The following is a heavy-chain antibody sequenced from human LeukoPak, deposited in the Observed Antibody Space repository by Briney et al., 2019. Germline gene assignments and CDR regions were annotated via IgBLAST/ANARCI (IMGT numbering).Heavy chain of an antibody. Sequence: GGSLRLSCAASGFTFSNYAVSWVRQAPGKGLEWVSAISGSGGSGSGGSSYYADSVKGRFTISRDNSKNTLYLQMNSLRAEDTAVYYCAKECDSSGYCFFDYWGQGTLVTVSS. CDR2: ISGSGGSGSGGSS. J-gene: IGHJ4*02. CDR1: GFTFSNYA. V-gene: IGHV3-23*01. CDR3: AKECDSSGYCFFDY. D-gene: IGHD3-22*01.